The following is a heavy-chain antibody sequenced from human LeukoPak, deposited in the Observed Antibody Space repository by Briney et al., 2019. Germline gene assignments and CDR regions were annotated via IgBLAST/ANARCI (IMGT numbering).Heavy chain of an antibody. J-gene: IGHJ4*02. D-gene: IGHD5-18*01. CDR2: IYYSVST. CDR3: ARARVGTGINCDY. V-gene: IGHV4-39*07. Sequence: WETLSLTCTVSGGSISCSSYYWGWLRQPRGKGLARIGSIYYSVSTYYNPSLKSRVTISVDTSKNQFSLKLSSVTAADTAVYYCARARVGTGINCDYWGQGTLVTGSS. CDR1: GGSISCSSYY.